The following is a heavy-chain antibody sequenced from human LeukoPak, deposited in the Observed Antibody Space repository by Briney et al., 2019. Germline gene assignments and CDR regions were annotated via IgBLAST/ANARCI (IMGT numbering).Heavy chain of an antibody. V-gene: IGHV3-30*04. CDR3: ASARGYYDSGSSNWFDP. CDR1: GFTFSSYA. CDR2: ISYDGTNK. Sequence: GRSLRLYCAASGFTFSSYAMHWVRQAPGKGLERVAVISYDGTNKYYADSVKGRFTISRDNSKITLYLKMHSLRAEDTAVYYCASARGYYDSGSSNWFDPWGQGTLFTVSS. J-gene: IGHJ5*02. D-gene: IGHD3-10*01.